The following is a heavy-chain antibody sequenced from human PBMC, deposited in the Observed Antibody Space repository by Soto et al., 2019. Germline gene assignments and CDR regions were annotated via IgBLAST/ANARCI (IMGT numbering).Heavy chain of an antibody. CDR3: ARVKLAGRGGFDH. D-gene: IGHD2-15*01. CDR1: GYSISLGYY. CDR2: IYHSGNT. J-gene: IGHJ4*02. V-gene: IGHV4-38-2*01. Sequence: SETLSLTCAVSGYSISLGYYWGWIRQPPGKGLEWIGSIYHSGNTYYNPSLKSRVSISLDTSKNHFSLELTSVTAADTAVYYCARVKLAGRGGFDHWGLGTLVTVPQ.